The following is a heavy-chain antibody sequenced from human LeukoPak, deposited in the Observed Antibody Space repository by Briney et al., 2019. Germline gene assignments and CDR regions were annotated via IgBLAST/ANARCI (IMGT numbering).Heavy chain of an antibody. CDR1: GGTFSSYA. J-gene: IGHJ4*02. CDR3: ARDQWQQPFDY. Sequence: SVKVSCKASGGTFSSYAISWVRQAPGQGLEWMGRIIPILGIANYAQKFQGRATITADKSTSTAYMELSSLRSEDTAVYYCARDQWQQPFDYWGQGTLVTVSS. D-gene: IGHD6-13*01. V-gene: IGHV1-69*04. CDR2: IIPILGIA.